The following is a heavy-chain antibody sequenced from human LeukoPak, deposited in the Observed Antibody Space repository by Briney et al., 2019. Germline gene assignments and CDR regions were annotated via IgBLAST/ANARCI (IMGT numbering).Heavy chain of an antibody. Sequence: SETLSLTCTVSGGSISSYYWSWIRQPAGKGLEWIGRIYTSGSTNYNPSLESRVTMSVDTSKNQFSLKLSSVTAADTAVYYCAISTTVTPGGYYGMDVWGQGTTVTVSS. D-gene: IGHD4-17*01. J-gene: IGHJ6*02. CDR3: AISTTVTPGGYYGMDV. CDR2: IYTSGST. V-gene: IGHV4-4*07. CDR1: GGSISSYY.